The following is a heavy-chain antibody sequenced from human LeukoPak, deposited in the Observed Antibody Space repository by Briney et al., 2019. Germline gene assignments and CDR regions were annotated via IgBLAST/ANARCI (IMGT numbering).Heavy chain of an antibody. CDR2: MNPNSGNT. D-gene: IGHD3-10*01. Sequence: ASVKVSCKASGYTFTSYDISWVRQATGQGLEWMGWMNPNSGNTGYAQKFQGRVTITRNTSISTAYMELSSLRSEDTAVYYCARVLSMVRVRNGRYAFDIWGQGTMVTVSS. J-gene: IGHJ3*02. CDR1: GYTFTSYD. CDR3: ARVLSMVRVRNGRYAFDI. V-gene: IGHV1-8*03.